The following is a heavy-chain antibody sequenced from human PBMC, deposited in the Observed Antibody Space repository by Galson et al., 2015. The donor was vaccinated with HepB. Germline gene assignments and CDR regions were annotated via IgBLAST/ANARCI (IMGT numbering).Heavy chain of an antibody. CDR1: GFTFSSYA. CDR2: ISYDGSNK. D-gene: IGHD5-18*01. J-gene: IGHJ4*02. CDR3: ARGGAHSYGAKALGY. V-gene: IGHV3-30-3*01. Sequence: SLRLSCAASGFTFSSYAMHWVRQAPGKGLEWVAVISYDGSNKYYADSVKGRFTISRDNSKNTLYLQMNSLRAEDTAVYYCARGGAHSYGAKALGYWGQGTLVTVSS.